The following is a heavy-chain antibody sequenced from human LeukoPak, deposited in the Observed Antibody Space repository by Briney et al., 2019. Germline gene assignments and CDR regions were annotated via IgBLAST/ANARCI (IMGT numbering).Heavy chain of an antibody. CDR3: ARSAGTH. Sequence: TGGSLRLSCAASGFTFSSYAMHWVRQAPGKGLEWVTVISYDGSNKYYADSVKGRFTISRDNSKNALYLQMNSLRVDDTGVYFCARSAGTHWGQGTLVTVSS. J-gene: IGHJ1*01. D-gene: IGHD6-13*01. CDR2: ISYDGSNK. V-gene: IGHV3-30*14. CDR1: GFTFSSYA.